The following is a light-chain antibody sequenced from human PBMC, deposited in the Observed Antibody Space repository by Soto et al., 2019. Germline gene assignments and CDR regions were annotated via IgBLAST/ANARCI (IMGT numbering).Light chain of an antibody. J-gene: IGKJ1*01. V-gene: IGKV1-6*01. CDR1: QFIRND. Sequence: AIQMTQSPSSLSSSVGDRITISCRASQFIRNDLGWYQHKPGRAPKLLIYAASISQSGIPSRFSGSGSETDFTLTIGSLEPEDFAAYYCQQYAIYPRTFGQGTRLEIK. CDR3: QQYAIYPRT. CDR2: AAS.